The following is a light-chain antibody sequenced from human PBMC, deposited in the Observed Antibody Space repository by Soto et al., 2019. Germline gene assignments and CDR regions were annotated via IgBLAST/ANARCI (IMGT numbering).Light chain of an antibody. V-gene: IGKV3-15*01. J-gene: IGKJ1*01. Sequence: EVVMTQSPATLSLSPGERATLSCRASQSVSSNVAWYQQKPGQAPRLLIYDASTRATGIPARFSGSGSGTEFTLTISSLQSEEFAVFYCHQYNDWPPAFGQGTKVDIK. CDR3: HQYNDWPPA. CDR1: QSVSSN. CDR2: DAS.